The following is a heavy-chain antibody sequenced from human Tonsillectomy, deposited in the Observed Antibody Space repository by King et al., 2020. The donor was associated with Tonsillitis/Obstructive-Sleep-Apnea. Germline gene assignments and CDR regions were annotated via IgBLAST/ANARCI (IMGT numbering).Heavy chain of an antibody. J-gene: IGHJ4*02. CDR2: IYHSGKT. Sequence: QLQESGPGLVKPSGTLSLTCAVSGGSISSGNWWGWVRQPPGKGLEWIGEIYHSGKTNYSPSLKGPVTMSVEKSKNQFSLKLSSVTAADTAVYFCARAPIAVAGFDYWGQGTLVTVSS. CDR1: GGSISSGNW. CDR3: ARAPIAVAGFDY. V-gene: IGHV4-4*02. D-gene: IGHD6-19*01.